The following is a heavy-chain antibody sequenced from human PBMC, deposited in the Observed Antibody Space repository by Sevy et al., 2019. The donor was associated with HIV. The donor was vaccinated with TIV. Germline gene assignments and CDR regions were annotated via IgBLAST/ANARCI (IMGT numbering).Heavy chain of an antibody. CDR2: IYHSGST. D-gene: IGHD6-19*01. V-gene: IGHV4-4*02. CDR3: ARVPQSSGWFVDY. J-gene: IGHJ4*02. CDR1: GGSISSSNW. Sequence: SETLSLTCAVSGGSISSSNWWSWVRQPPGKGLEWMGEIYHSGSTNYNPSLKSRVTISVDKSKNQFSLKLSSVTAADTAVYYCARVPQSSGWFVDYWGQGTLVTVSS.